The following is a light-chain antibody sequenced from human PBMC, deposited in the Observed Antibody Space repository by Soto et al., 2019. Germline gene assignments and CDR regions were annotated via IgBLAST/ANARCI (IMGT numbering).Light chain of an antibody. V-gene: IGKV3-20*01. Sequence: EIVLTQSPGTLSLSPGERPTLSCRAIQTVSGTYLAWYQQKPGQAPRLLIYTASSRASGIPDRFSGSGSGTDFTLTISRLEPEDFAVYYCQQYGSSPLTFGPGTKVDIK. CDR3: QQYGSSPLT. CDR2: TAS. J-gene: IGKJ3*01. CDR1: QTVSGTY.